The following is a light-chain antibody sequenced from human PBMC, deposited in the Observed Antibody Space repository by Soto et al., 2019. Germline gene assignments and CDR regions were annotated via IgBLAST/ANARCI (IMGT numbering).Light chain of an antibody. CDR3: HQRSNWPPVT. CDR1: QSVSSY. V-gene: IGKV3-11*01. CDR2: DAS. J-gene: IGKJ4*01. Sequence: EIVLTQSPATLSLSPGERATLSCRASQSVSSYLAWYQQKPGQAPRVLIYDASNRATGIPARFSGSGSGTDFTLTISSLEPEDFAIYYCHQRSNWPPVTFGGGTKVEIK.